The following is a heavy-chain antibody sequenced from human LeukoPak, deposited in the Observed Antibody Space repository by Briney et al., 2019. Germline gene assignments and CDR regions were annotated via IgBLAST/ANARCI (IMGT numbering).Heavy chain of an antibody. V-gene: IGHV3-66*01. D-gene: IGHD6-19*01. CDR3: ARVGAVAAADC. CDR2: IFSGDST. Sequence: GGSLRLSCAASGFIVSSKYMSWVRQAPGKGLEWVSIIFSGDSTYYADSVKGRFTISRDNSRNTVYLQMNSLRAEDTAVYYCARVGAVAAADCWGQGTLVTVSS. CDR1: GFIVSSKY. J-gene: IGHJ4*02.